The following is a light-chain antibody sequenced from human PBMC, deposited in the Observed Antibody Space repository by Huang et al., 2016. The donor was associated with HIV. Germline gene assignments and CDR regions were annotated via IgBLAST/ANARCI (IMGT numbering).Light chain of an antibody. CDR2: SAS. CDR1: QSVSSN. J-gene: IGKJ2*01. CDR3: QQSYNTPPT. Sequence: EIVMTQSPATLSVSPGESATLSCRASQSVSSNLGWYQQKPGQAPRLLIYSASTRATGIPARFSGSGSGTEFTLTISSLQSEDFAVYYCQQSYNTPPTFGQGSKLEIE. V-gene: IGKV3-15*01.